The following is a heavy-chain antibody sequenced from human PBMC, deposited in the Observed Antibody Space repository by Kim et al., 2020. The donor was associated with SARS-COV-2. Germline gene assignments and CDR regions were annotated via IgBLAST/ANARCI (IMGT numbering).Heavy chain of an antibody. CDR2: ISAYNGNT. D-gene: IGHD3-9*01. V-gene: IGHV1-18*04. CDR3: ARDLFMIFMGKGLNGVDY. Sequence: ASVKVSCKASGYTFTSYGISWVRQAPGQGLEWMGWISAYNGNTNYAQKLQGRVTMTTDTSTSTAYMELRSLRSDDTAVYYCARDLFMIFMGKGLNGVDYWGQGTLVTVSS. CDR1: GYTFTSYG. J-gene: IGHJ4*02.